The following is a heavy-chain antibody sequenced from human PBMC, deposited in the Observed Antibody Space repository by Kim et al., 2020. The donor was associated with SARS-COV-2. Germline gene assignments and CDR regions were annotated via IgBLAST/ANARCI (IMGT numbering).Heavy chain of an antibody. Sequence: GGSLRLSCAASGFTFSSYAMHWVRQAPGKGLEWVAVISYDGSNKYYADSVKGRFTISRDNSKNTLYLQMNSLRAEDTAVYYCARDYRRDSGLYDYWGQGTLVTVSS. CDR2: ISYDGSNK. D-gene: IGHD3-22*01. CDR1: GFTFSSYA. J-gene: IGHJ4*02. V-gene: IGHV3-30*04. CDR3: ARDYRRDSGLYDY.